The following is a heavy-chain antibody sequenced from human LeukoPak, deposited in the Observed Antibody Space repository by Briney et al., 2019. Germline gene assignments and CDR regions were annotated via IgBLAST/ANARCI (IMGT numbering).Heavy chain of an antibody. CDR2: VYYSGGT. CDR3: ASGSMVRGVSNWYFDL. Sequence: SETLSLTCTASGASISSYYLSWIRQPPGKGLEFIGYVYYSGGTNYNPSLKSRVTTSADTSKNQFSLKLRPVTAADTAVYYCASGSMVRGVSNWYFDLWGRGTLVTVSS. J-gene: IGHJ2*01. CDR1: GASISSYY. V-gene: IGHV4-59*01. D-gene: IGHD3-10*01.